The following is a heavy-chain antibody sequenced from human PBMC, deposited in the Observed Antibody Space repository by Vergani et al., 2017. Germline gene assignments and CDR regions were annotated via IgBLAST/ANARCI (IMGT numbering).Heavy chain of an antibody. Sequence: QLQLQQSGPGLVKPSETLFLTCTVSADSISSGSYYWGWIRQPPGKGLEWIGSIYHSGSTYYNPSLKSRVTISVDTSKNQFSLKLSSVTAADTAVYYCARQAPAWYNWNDLLYYYYYGMDVWGQGTTVTVSS. CDR1: ADSISSGSYY. D-gene: IGHD1-20*01. CDR2: IYHSGST. V-gene: IGHV4-39*01. J-gene: IGHJ6*02. CDR3: ARQAPAWYNWNDLLYYYYYGMDV.